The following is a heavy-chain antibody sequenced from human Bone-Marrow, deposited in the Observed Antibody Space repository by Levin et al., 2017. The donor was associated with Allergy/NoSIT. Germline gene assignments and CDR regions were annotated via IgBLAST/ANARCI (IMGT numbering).Heavy chain of an antibody. V-gene: IGHV3-21*01. D-gene: IGHD3-22*01. CDR3: ASPDYYDSSGYDAFDI. CDR2: ISSSSSYI. CDR1: GFTFSSYS. J-gene: IGHJ3*02. Sequence: PGGSLRLSCAASGFTFSSYSMNWVRQAPGKGLEWVSSISSSSSYIYYADSVKGRFTISRDNAKNSLYLQMNSLRAEDTAVYYCASPDYYDSSGYDAFDIWGQGTMVTVSS.